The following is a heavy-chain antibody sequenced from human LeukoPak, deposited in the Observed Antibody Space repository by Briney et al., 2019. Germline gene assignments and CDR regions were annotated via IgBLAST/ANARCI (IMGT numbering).Heavy chain of an antibody. CDR1: GGSISSSNW. J-gene: IGHJ4*02. CDR2: IYTSGST. CDR3: ARDLGDYSLDY. V-gene: IGHV4-4*02. D-gene: IGHD2-15*01. Sequence: SGTLSLTCAVSGGSISSSNWWSWVRQPPGKGLEWIGRIYTSGSTNYNPSLKSRVTISVDTSKNQFSLKLSSVTAADTAVYYCARDLGDYSLDYWGQGTLVTVSS.